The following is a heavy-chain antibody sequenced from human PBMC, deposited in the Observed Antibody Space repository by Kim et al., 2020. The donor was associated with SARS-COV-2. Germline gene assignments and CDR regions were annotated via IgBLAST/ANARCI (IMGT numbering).Heavy chain of an antibody. CDR2: ISSNGGST. CDR1: GFTFSSYA. V-gene: IGHV3-64D*09. Sequence: GGSLRLSCSASGFTFSSYAMHWVRQAPGKGLEYVSAISSNGGSTYYADSVKGRFTISRDNSKNTLYLQMSSLRAEDTAVYYCVKGLRYFDWFPYYFDYWGQGTLVTVSS. CDR3: VKGLRYFDWFPYYFDY. D-gene: IGHD3-9*01. J-gene: IGHJ4*02.